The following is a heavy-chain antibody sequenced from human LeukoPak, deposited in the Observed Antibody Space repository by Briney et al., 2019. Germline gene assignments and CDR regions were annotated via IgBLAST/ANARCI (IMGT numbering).Heavy chain of an antibody. CDR1: GYTFTTYW. J-gene: IGHJ4*02. V-gene: IGHV5-51*01. D-gene: IGHD1-26*01. CDR2: IYPGHSDT. Sequence: GESLKISCEGSGYTFTTYWIGWVRHVPGKGLEWMGIIYPGHSDTRYSPSFRGQVTISADKSISTAYLQWSSLKASDTAIYYCARGPRIVGADYWGQGTLVTVSS. CDR3: ARGPRIVGADY.